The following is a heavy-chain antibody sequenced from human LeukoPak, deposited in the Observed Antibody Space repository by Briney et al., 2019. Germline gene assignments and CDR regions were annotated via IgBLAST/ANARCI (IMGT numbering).Heavy chain of an antibody. CDR1: GYSISSGYY. Sequence: PSETLSLTCAVSGYSISSGYYWGWIRQPPGKGLEWIGSIYRSGSTYYNPSLKSRVTISVDTSKNQFSLKLSSVTAADTAVYYCARHPELGMDYFDYWGQGTLVTVSS. V-gene: IGHV4-38-2*01. J-gene: IGHJ4*02. D-gene: IGHD7-27*01. CDR3: ARHPELGMDYFDY. CDR2: IYRSGST.